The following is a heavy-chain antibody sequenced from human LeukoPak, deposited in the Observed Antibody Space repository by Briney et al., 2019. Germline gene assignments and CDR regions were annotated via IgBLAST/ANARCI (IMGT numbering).Heavy chain of an antibody. CDR3: AKTDTGSGQGVVDY. V-gene: IGHV3-30*02. Sequence: GGSLRLSCAASGFTFSDYYMSWIRQAPGKGLEWVAFIRYDGSNKYYADSVKGRFTISRDNSKNTLYLQMNSLRAEDTAVYYCAKTDTGSGQGVVDYWGQGTLVTVSS. D-gene: IGHD2-8*02. CDR1: GFTFSDYY. J-gene: IGHJ4*02. CDR2: IRYDGSNK.